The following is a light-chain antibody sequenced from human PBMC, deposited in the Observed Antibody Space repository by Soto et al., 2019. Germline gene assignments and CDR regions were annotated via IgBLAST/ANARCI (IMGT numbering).Light chain of an antibody. Sequence: EIVMTQSPATLSVSPGERATLSCRASQSVGSNLAWYQQKRGQAPRLLIYGASTRATGIPARFSGSGSGTEFTLTISSLQSEDFAVYYCQQYDNWPFTFGPGTKVDIK. J-gene: IGKJ3*01. CDR3: QQYDNWPFT. CDR2: GAS. V-gene: IGKV3-15*01. CDR1: QSVGSN.